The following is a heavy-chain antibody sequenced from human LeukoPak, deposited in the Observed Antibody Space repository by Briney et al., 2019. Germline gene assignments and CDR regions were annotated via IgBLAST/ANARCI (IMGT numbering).Heavy chain of an antibody. V-gene: IGHV3-30*02. CDR2: IRYDGSIK. CDR1: GFTFSSHG. CDR3: ATDWSSSNYFDN. D-gene: IGHD6-13*01. Sequence: GGSLRLSCAASGFTFSSHGMHWVRQATGKGLEWVAFIRYDGSIKNYADSVKGRFTISRDNSKNTLYLQMDSLRAEDTAVFYCATDWSSSNYFDNWGQGTLVTVSS. J-gene: IGHJ4*02.